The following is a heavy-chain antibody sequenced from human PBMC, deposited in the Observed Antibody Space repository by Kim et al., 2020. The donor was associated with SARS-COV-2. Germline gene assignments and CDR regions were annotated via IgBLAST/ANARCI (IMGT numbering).Heavy chain of an antibody. J-gene: IGHJ3*02. V-gene: IGHV1-46*01. Sequence: ASVKVSCKASGYTFTTYYMHWVRQAPGGGLEWMGIINPSGGSPMYAQKFRGRLTMTTDTSTSTLYMELTSLRSEDTAVYYCGRSSKSSDGEAAFDIWGQGTLVTVSS. CDR1: GYTFTTYY. CDR2: INPSGGSP. CDR3: GRSSKSSDGEAAFDI.